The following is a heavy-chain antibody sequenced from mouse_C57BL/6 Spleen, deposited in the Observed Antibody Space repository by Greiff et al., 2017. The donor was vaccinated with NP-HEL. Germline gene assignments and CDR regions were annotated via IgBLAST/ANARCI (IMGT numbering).Heavy chain of an antibody. CDR2: IWRGGST. V-gene: IGHV2-5*01. D-gene: IGHD1-1*01. CDR1: GFSLTSYG. Sequence: VQLVESGPGLVQPSQCLSITCTVSGFSLTSYGVHWVRQSPGKGLEWLGVIWRGGSTDYNAAFMYRLSITKDNSKSHVFFKMNSLQADDTAIYYCANYYYGSSDGYFDVWGTGTTVTVSS. J-gene: IGHJ1*03. CDR3: ANYYYGSSDGYFDV.